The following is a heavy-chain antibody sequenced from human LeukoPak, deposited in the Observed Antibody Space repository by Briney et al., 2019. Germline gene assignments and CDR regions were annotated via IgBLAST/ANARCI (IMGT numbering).Heavy chain of an antibody. CDR1: GFTFSSYG. CDR3: AKGGKRYSSSSGHDY. Sequence: GGSLRLSCAASGFTFSSYGMHWVRQAPGKGLEWVAVISYDGSNKYYADSVKGRFTISRDNSKNTLYLQMNSLRAEDTAVYYCAKGGKRYSSSSGHDYWGQGTLVTVSS. D-gene: IGHD6-6*01. V-gene: IGHV3-30*18. CDR2: ISYDGSNK. J-gene: IGHJ4*02.